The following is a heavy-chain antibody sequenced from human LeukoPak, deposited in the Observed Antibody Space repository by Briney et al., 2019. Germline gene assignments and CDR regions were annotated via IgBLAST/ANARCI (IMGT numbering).Heavy chain of an antibody. J-gene: IGHJ4*02. Sequence: SVKVSCKASGGTFSSYAISWVRQAPGQGLKWMGGIIPIFGIANYAQKFQGRVTITADESTSTAYMELSSLRSEDTAVYYCARRAFGSGYYFDYWGQGTLVTVSS. V-gene: IGHV1-69*13. CDR3: ARRAFGSGYYFDY. D-gene: IGHD3-22*01. CDR1: GGTFSSYA. CDR2: IIPIFGIA.